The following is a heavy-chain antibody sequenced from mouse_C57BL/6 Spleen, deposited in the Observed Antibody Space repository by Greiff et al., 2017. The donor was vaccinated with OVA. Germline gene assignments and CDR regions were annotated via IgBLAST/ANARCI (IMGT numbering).Heavy chain of an antibody. J-gene: IGHJ2*01. CDR3: AKRDDGYYGNYFDY. Sequence: QVQLQQPGAELVMPGASVKLSCKASGYTFTSYWMHWVKQRPGQGLEWIGEIDPSDSYTNYNQKFKGKSTLTVDKSSSTAYMQLSSLTSEDSAVYYCAKRDDGYYGNYFDYWGQVTTLTVSS. V-gene: IGHV1-69*01. CDR2: IDPSDSYT. CDR1: GYTFTSYW. D-gene: IGHD2-3*01.